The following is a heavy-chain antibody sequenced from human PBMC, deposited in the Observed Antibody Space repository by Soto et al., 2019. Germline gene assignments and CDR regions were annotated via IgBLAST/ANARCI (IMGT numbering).Heavy chain of an antibody. V-gene: IGHV1-3*01. CDR1: GYTFTSYG. CDR3: ASDGDSSGWYVDYYYGMDV. Sequence: QVQLVQSGAGVKKPGASVKVSCKASGYTFTSYGVHWVRQAPGQRLEWMGWINPDNGNTKYSQKFQGRVTIIRDTLASTAYREMSSLRSEDTAVYYCASDGDSSGWYVDYYYGMDVWGQGTTVSVSS. D-gene: IGHD6-13*01. CDR2: INPDNGNT. J-gene: IGHJ6*02.